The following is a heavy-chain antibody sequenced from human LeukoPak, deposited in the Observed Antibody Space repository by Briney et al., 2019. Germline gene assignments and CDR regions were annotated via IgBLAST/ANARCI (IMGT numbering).Heavy chain of an antibody. CDR2: INHSGST. D-gene: IGHD1-26*01. CDR3: AREGARGFQQPFDY. Sequence: SETLSLTCAVYGGSFSGYYWSWIRQPPGKGLEWIGEINHSGSTNYNPSLKSRVTISVDTSKNQFSLKLSSVTAADTAVYYCAREGARGFQQPFDYWGQGTLVTVSS. CDR1: GGSFSGYY. V-gene: IGHV4-34*01. J-gene: IGHJ4*02.